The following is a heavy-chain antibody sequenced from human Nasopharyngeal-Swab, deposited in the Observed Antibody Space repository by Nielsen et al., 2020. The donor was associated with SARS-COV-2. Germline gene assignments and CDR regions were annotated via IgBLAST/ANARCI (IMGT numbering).Heavy chain of an antibody. Sequence: SETLSFTCTVSGGSVSSGSYYWSWIRQPPGKGLEWIGYIYYSGSTNYNPSLKSRVTISVDTSKNQFSLKLSSVTAADTAVYYCARGSSRESSSSWGFSFDPWGQGTLVTVSS. CDR2: IYYSGST. D-gene: IGHD6-13*01. CDR3: ARGSSRESSSSWGFSFDP. J-gene: IGHJ5*02. V-gene: IGHV4-61*01. CDR1: GGSVSSGSYY.